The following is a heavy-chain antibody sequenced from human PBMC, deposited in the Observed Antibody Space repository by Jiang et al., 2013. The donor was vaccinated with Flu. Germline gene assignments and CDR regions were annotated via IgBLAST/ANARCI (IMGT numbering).Heavy chain of an antibody. V-gene: IGHV1-2*02. CDR1: TYTFNDYY. CDR2: INPNTGGT. J-gene: IGHJ5*02. CDR3: ARDLATISGRRGPLGWFDP. Sequence: SGAEVKKPGASVKVSCKASTYTFNDYYIHWVRQAPGQGLEWMGWINPNTGGTSYAPQFQGRVTMTRDTSITTAYMELSRLRSDDTAVYYCARDLATISGRRGPLGWFDPWGQGTLVTVSS. D-gene: IGHD6-6*01.